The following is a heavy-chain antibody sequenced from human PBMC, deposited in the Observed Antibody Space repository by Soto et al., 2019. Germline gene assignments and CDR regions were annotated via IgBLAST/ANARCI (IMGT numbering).Heavy chain of an antibody. V-gene: IGHV3-30-3*01. CDR1: GFTFSSYA. D-gene: IGHD6-6*01. CDR3: ARAFIAARPEVRDWFDP. J-gene: IGHJ5*02. CDR2: ISYDGSNK. Sequence: GGSLRLSCAASGFTFSSYAMHWVRQAPGKGLEWVAVISYDGSNKYYSDSVKGRFTISRDNSKNTLYLQMNSLRAEDTAVYYCARAFIAARPEVRDWFDPWGQGTLVTVSS.